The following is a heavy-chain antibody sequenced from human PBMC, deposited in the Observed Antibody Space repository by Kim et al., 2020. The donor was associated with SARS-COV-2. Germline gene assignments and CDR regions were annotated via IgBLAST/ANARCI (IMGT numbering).Heavy chain of an antibody. CDR1: GYTFTSYG. CDR2: ISAYNGNT. CDR3: ARDPESRRIAAANDAFDI. D-gene: IGHD6-13*01. J-gene: IGHJ3*02. Sequence: ASVKVSCKASGYTFTSYGISWVRQAPGQGLEWMGWISAYNGNTNYAQKLQGRVTMTTDTSTSTAYMELRSLRSDDTAVYYCARDPESRRIAAANDAFDIWGQGTMVTVSS. V-gene: IGHV1-18*04.